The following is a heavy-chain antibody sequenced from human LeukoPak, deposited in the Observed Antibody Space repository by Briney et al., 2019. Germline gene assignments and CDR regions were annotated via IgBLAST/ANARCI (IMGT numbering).Heavy chain of an antibody. J-gene: IGHJ6*03. CDR3: ARGSAGYSYMDV. CDR2: IYYSGST. V-gene: IGHV4-31*03. D-gene: IGHD3-16*02. CDR1: GDSMSSGGYY. Sequence: SQTLSLTCTVSGDSMSSGGYYWSWIRQHPGRGLEWIGYIYYSGSTYYNPSLKSRVTISVDTSKNQFSLKLSSVTAADTAVYCCARGSAGYSYMDVWGKGTTVTVSS.